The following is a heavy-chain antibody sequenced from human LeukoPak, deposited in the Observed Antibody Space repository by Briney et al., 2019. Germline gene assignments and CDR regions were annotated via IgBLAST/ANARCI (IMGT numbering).Heavy chain of an antibody. D-gene: IGHD3-9*01. V-gene: IGHV3-23*01. CDR1: GFTFSSYG. CDR3: AKGWLISLDAFDI. J-gene: IGHJ3*02. CDR2: ISGSGGST. Sequence: GGSLRLSCAASGFTFSSYGMSWVRQAPGKGLEWVSAISGSGGSTYYADSVKGRFTISRDNSKNTLYLQMNSLRAEDTAVYYCAKGWLISLDAFDIWGQGTMVTVSS.